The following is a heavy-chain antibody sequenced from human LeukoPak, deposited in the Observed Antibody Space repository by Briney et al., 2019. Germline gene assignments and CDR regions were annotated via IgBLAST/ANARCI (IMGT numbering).Heavy chain of an antibody. J-gene: IGHJ4*02. V-gene: IGHV3-33*01. CDR3: ARAGIVATTQALYYFDY. D-gene: IGHD5-12*01. CDR1: GFTFSSYG. CDR2: IWYDGSNK. Sequence: GGSLRLSCAASGFTFSSYGMHWVRQAPGKGLEWVAVIWYDGSNKYYADSVKGRFTISRDNSKNTLYLQMNSLGAEDTAVYYCARAGIVATTQALYYFDYWGQGTLVTVSS.